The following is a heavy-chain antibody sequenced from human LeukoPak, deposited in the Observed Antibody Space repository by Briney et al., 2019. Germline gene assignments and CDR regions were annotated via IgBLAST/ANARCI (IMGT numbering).Heavy chain of an antibody. CDR3: ARESPTYCDILTGYSGTPDY. Sequence: ASVKVSCKASGYTFTSYARHWVRQAPGQKLEWMGWINAGNGNTKYSQKFQGRVTITRDTSTSTAYMELRSLRSDDTAVYYCARESPTYCDILTGYSGTPDYWGQGTLVTVSS. D-gene: IGHD3-9*01. J-gene: IGHJ4*02. CDR2: INAGNGNT. CDR1: GYTFTSYA. V-gene: IGHV1-3*01.